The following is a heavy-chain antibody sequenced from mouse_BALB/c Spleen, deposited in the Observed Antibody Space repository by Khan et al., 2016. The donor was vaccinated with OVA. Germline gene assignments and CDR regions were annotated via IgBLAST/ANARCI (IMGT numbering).Heavy chain of an antibody. V-gene: IGHV3-2*02. CDR1: GYSITSDYA. CDR2: INYSGGT. J-gene: IGHJ3*01. Sequence: VQLQQSGPGLVKPSQSLSLTCTVTGYSITSDYAWNWIRQFPGNKLEWMGYINYSGGTSYHPSLKSRIAITRDTSKNQFFLQLNSVTTEDSATYYCAGWFAYWGQGTLVTVS. CDR3: AGWFAY.